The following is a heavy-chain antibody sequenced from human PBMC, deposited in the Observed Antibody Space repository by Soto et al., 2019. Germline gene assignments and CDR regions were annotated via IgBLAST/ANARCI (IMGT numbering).Heavy chain of an antibody. D-gene: IGHD5-18*01. J-gene: IGHJ5*02. CDR3: ARGRGYSYGSSVLWFDP. Sequence: QVQLVQSGAEVKKPGSSVKVSCKASGGTFSSYAISWVRQAPGQGLEWMGGIIPIFGTANYAQKFQGRVTITAHESPSKXYMELSSLRSEDTAVYYCARGRGYSYGSSVLWFDPWGQGTLVTVSS. V-gene: IGHV1-69*12. CDR1: GGTFSSYA. CDR2: IIPIFGTA.